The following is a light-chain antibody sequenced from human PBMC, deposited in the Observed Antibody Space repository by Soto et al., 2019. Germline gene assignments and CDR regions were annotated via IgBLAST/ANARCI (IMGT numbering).Light chain of an antibody. CDR3: QQCYSTPPT. CDR2: AAS. CDR1: HSISSY. J-gene: IGKJ4*01. V-gene: IGKV1-39*01. Sequence: SPSSMSASVGDRVTITCRASHSISSYLDWYQQKPGKAPKLLIYAASSLQSGVPSRFSGSGSGTDFTLTISSLQPEDFATYYCQQCYSTPPTFGEGTKVDIK.